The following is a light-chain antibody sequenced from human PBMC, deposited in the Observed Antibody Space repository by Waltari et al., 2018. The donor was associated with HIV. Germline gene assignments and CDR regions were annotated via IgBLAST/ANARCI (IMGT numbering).Light chain of an antibody. J-gene: IGLJ3*02. CDR1: SSDVGGYNY. CDR2: EVS. CDR3: SSYAGSNWV. V-gene: IGLV2-8*01. Sequence: QSALTQPPSASGSPGQSVTISCTGTSSDVGGYNYVSWYQQHPGKAPKFIIYEVSKRPSGVPDGFSGSKSGNTASLTVSGLQAEDEADYYCSSYAGSNWVFGGGTKLTVL.